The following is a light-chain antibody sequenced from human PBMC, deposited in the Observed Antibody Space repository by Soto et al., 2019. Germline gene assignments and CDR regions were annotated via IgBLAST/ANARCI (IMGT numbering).Light chain of an antibody. CDR1: QSVSSNY. CDR2: GAS. J-gene: IGKJ1*01. V-gene: IGKV3-20*01. Sequence: TQSPSSVSASVGDRVTLCCRASQSVSSNYITWYQQKPGQAPRRLIFGASSRATGIPDRFSGSGSGTDFTLTISRLEPEDFAVYYCQQYGSSGTFGQGTKGDIK. CDR3: QQYGSSGT.